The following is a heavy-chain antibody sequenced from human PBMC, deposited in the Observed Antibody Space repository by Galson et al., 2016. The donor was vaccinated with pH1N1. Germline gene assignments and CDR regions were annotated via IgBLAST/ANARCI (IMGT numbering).Heavy chain of an antibody. CDR2: IYLGGSHI. Sequence: QSGAEVTKPGESLKISCKGSGYKFASSWIVWVRQMPGKGLEWMGIIYLGGSHIRYSPSFQGQVTISADKSINIVYLQWSSLKASDTAIYYCARQNDYGDYRGDAFDIWGQGTLVTVSS. D-gene: IGHD4-17*01. J-gene: IGHJ3*02. CDR1: GYKFASSW. CDR3: ARQNDYGDYRGDAFDI. V-gene: IGHV5-51*01.